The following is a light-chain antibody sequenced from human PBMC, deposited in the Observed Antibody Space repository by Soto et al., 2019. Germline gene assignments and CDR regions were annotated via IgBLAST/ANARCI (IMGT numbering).Light chain of an antibody. CDR2: WAS. CDR3: QQYFSTPPFT. CDR1: QSVLYSSNNKNY. V-gene: IGKV4-1*01. Sequence: DIVMTQSPDSLAVSLGERATINCKSSQSVLYSSNNKNYLAWYQQKPGQPPKLLIYWASTRESGVPDRFSGNGSGTDFTLTISSLQAEDVAVYYCQQYFSTPPFTFGPGTKVDIK. J-gene: IGKJ3*01.